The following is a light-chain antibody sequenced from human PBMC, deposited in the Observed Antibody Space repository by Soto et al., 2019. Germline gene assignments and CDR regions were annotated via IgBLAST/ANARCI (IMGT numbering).Light chain of an antibody. V-gene: IGKV1-6*01. CDR3: LQDINYPWT. Sequence: AIQMTHSPSSLSSSGEDRVTSSCRASQGIGNALGWYQQKPGKPPKVLIYGASNLQSGVPPRFSGSGSGTDFTLAISSLQPEDSATYYCLQDINYPWTFGQGTKVDIK. CDR2: GAS. CDR1: QGIGNA. J-gene: IGKJ1*01.